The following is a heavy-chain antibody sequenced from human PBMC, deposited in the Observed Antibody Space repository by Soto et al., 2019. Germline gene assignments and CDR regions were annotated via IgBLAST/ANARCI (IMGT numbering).Heavy chain of an antibody. V-gene: IGHV3-66*01. J-gene: IGHJ6*03. CDR1: GFTVSSNY. CDR2: IYSGGST. Sequence: GGSLRLSCAASGFTVSSNYMSWVRQAPGKGLEWVSVIYSGGSTYYADSVKGRFTISRDNSKNTLYLQMNSLRAEDTAVYYCAKVPVRYYYYMDVWGKGTTVTVSS. D-gene: IGHD2-2*01. CDR3: AKVPVRYYYYMDV.